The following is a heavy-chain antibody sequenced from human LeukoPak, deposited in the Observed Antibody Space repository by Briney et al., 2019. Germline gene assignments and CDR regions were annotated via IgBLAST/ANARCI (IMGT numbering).Heavy chain of an antibody. CDR1: GGSISSSSYY. J-gene: IGHJ4*02. V-gene: IGHV4-39*01. CDR2: IYYSGST. Sequence: AETLSLTCPVSGGSISSSSYYWGWIREPPGKGRGWMGSIYYSGSTYDNPSLKSRVTISVDTSKNQFSLKLSSVTAADTAVYYCASLVVVPGSFDYRGQGTLVTVSS. CDR3: ASLVVVPGSFDY. D-gene: IGHD2-2*01.